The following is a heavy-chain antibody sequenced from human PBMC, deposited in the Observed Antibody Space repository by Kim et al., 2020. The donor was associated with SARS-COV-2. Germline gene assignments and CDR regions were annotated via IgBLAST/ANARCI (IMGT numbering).Heavy chain of an antibody. CDR3: ARHICSGDTCRVFAP. J-gene: IGHJ5*02. CDR1: GDSISTYY. D-gene: IGHD2-15*01. Sequence: SETLSLTCTVSGDSISTYYWSRIRQPPGKGLEWIGYIFYSGSTNYNYNPSLKSRVTISVDTSQNQVFLKLSSVTAADTAMYYCARHICSGDTCRVFAPWGQGTLVTVSS. CDR2: IFYSGST. V-gene: IGHV4-59*08.